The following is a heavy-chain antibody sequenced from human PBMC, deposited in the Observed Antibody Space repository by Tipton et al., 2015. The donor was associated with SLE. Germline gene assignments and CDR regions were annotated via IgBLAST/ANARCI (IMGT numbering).Heavy chain of an antibody. CDR2: INHSGST. CDR1: GGSFSGYY. V-gene: IGHV4-34*01. CDR3: ALFGYSSGCFDY. Sequence: TLSLTCAVYGGSFSGYYWSWIRQPPGKGLEWIGEINHSGSTNYNPSLKSRVTISVDTSKNQFSLKLSSVTAADTAVYYCALFGYSSGCFDYWGQGTLVTVSS. J-gene: IGHJ4*02. D-gene: IGHD6-19*01.